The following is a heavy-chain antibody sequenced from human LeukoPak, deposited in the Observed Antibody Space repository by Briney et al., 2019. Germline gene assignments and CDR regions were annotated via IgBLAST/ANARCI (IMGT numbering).Heavy chain of an antibody. D-gene: IGHD5-18*01. CDR1: GGSIKGGGFF. CDR3: ARDHGRSYNYGSDALDI. V-gene: IGHV4-31*03. J-gene: IGHJ3*02. Sequence: SETLSLTCPVSGGSIKGGGFFWNWVRQHPGKGREWIGHIYYSGSTSYNPSVKSRVTISVDTSKNQFSLKLTSVTAAVTAMYYCARDHGRSYNYGSDALDIWGQGTLVIVSA. CDR2: IYYSGST.